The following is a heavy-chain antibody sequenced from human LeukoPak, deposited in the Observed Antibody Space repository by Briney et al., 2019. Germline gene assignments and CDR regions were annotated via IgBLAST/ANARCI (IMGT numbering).Heavy chain of an antibody. CDR3: VRGTGY. Sequence: GGSLRLSCSVSGFTSSTYVMHWVRQAPGKGLEYVSAISSNGDNTYYADSAKGRFTISRDNSKNTLYLQMSSLRADDTAVYYCVRGTGYWGQGTLVTVSS. CDR1: GFTSSTYV. CDR2: ISSNGDNT. V-gene: IGHV3-64D*06. J-gene: IGHJ4*02.